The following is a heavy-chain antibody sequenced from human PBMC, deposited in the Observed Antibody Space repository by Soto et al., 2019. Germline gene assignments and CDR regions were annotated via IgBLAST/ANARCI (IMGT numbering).Heavy chain of an antibody. V-gene: IGHV3-7*01. Sequence: SLRLSCAASGFTFSSYWMSWVRQAPGKGLEWVANIKQDGSEKYYVDSVKGRFTISRDNAKNSLYLQMNSLRAGDTAVYYCARSSPPHYYYDSSGSHGMDVWGQGTTVTVSS. CDR1: GFTFSSYW. J-gene: IGHJ6*02. CDR2: IKQDGSEK. CDR3: ARSSPPHYYYDSSGSHGMDV. D-gene: IGHD3-22*01.